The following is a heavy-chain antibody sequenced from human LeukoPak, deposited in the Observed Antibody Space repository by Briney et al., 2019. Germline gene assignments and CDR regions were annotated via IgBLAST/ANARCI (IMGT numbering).Heavy chain of an antibody. J-gene: IGHJ6*03. CDR2: IYYSGST. CDR1: GGSISSSSYY. CDR3: ARDFCNYDPNRSYYYYYMDV. D-gene: IGHD5-12*01. V-gene: IGHV4-39*07. Sequence: SETLSLTCTVSGGSISSSSYYWGWIRQPPGKGLEWIGSIYYSGSTYYNPSLKSRVTISVDTSKNQFSLKLSSVTAADPAVYYCARDFCNYDPNRSYYYYYMDVWGKGTTVTVSS.